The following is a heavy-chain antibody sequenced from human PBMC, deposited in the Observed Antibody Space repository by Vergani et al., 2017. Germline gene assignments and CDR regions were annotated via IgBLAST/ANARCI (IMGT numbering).Heavy chain of an antibody. D-gene: IGHD2-8*01. CDR1: GESIRSGSHY. J-gene: IGHJ4*02. Sequence: QVKLQESGPGLLKPSQTLSLTCTVSGESIRSGSHYWSWIRQPAGKGPEWIGHIHTGGSTDLNPSFKSRVSISVDTSKSQFSLKLNSVTVADTAVYYCARSRPYGTSGSGPAIWGQGTLVTVSS. V-gene: IGHV4-61*02. CDR3: ARSRPYGTSGSGPAI. CDR2: IHTGGST.